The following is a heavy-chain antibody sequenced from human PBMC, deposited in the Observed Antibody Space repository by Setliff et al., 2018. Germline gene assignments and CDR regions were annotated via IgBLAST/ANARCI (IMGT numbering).Heavy chain of an antibody. CDR3: ARRGYYYESSGYHYMKRFDY. CDR2: INHSGST. Sequence: PSETLSLTCAVYGGSFSGYYWSWIRQPPGKGLEWIGEINHSGSTNYNQSLKSRVTLSVDTSKNQFSLQLTSVTAADTAVYYCARRGYYYESSGYHYMKRFDYWGQGTLVTVSS. D-gene: IGHD3-22*01. CDR1: GGSFSGYY. J-gene: IGHJ4*02. V-gene: IGHV4-34*01.